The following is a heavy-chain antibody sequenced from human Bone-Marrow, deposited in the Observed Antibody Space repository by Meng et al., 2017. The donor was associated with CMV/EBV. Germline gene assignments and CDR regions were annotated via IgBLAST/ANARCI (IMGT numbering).Heavy chain of an antibody. D-gene: IGHD2-2*01. CDR2: INPSSGGT. CDR3: ARDSASWPSYYYYYYGMDV. CDR1: GYTFTGYY. V-gene: IGHV1-2*02. J-gene: IGHJ6*02. Sequence: ASVKVSCKASGYTFTGYYMHWVRQAPGQGLEWMGWINPSSGGTNYAQKFQGRVTMTRDTSISTAYMELSRLRSDDTAVYYCARDSASWPSYYYYYYGMDVWAQGTTVTFSS.